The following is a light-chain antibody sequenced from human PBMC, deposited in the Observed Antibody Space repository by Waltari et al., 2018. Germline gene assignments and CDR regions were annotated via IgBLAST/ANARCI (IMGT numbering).Light chain of an antibody. J-gene: IGKJ4*01. CDR2: GAS. CDR3: QQYGSSPLR. V-gene: IGKV3-20*01. Sequence: ASQSVSSSYLAWYQQKPGQAPRLLIYGASSRATGIPDRFSGSGSGTDFTLTISRLEPEDFAVYYCQQYGSSPLRFGGGTKVSIK. CDR1: QSVSSSY.